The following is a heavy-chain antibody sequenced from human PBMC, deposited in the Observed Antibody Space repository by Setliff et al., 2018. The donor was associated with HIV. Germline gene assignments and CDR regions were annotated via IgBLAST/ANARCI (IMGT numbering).Heavy chain of an antibody. Sequence: ASVKVSCKVSGYTLTELSRHWVRQAPGKGLEWIGSSDPQDDETIYAQNFQGRVTMTEDTSTDTAYMELSSLRSEDTAVYYCVTQRGSGSDPFDIWGPGTMVTVSS. J-gene: IGHJ3*02. CDR2: SDPQDDET. CDR1: GYTLTELS. CDR3: VTQRGSGSDPFDI. D-gene: IGHD6-25*01. V-gene: IGHV1-24*01.